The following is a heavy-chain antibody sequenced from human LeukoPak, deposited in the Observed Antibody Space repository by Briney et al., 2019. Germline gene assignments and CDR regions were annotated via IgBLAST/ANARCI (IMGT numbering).Heavy chain of an antibody. V-gene: IGHV3-11*01. CDR2: ISSSGSTI. D-gene: IGHD3-9*01. J-gene: IGHJ6*02. Sequence: GGSLRLSCAASGFTSSDYYMSWIRQAPGKGLEWVSYISSSGSTIYYADSVKGRFPISRDNAKNSLHLQMNSLRAEDPAVYYCARADVALTYYYHGMDVWGQGTTVTVSS. CDR3: ARADVALTYYYHGMDV. CDR1: GFTSSDYY.